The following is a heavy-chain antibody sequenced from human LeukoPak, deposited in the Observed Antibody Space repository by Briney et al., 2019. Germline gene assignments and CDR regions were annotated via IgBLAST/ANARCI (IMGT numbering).Heavy chain of an antibody. CDR2: IRSKAYGGTT. D-gene: IGHD2-2*01. CDR1: GFTFGDYA. Sequence: GGSLRLSCTASGFTFGDYAMSWVRQTPGKGLEWVGFIRSKAYGGTTEYAASVKGRFTISRDDSKSIAYLQMNSLKTEDTAVYYCTRVSKEALDVWGKGTTVTVSS. V-gene: IGHV3-49*04. J-gene: IGHJ6*04. CDR3: TRVSKEALDV.